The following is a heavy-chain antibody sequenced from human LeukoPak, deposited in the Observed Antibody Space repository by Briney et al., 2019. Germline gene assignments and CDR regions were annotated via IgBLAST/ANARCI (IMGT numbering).Heavy chain of an antibody. D-gene: IGHD3-10*01. CDR1: GYTFTGYY. Sequence: ASVKVSCKASGYTFTGYYMHWVRHAPGQGLEWMGWINPNSGGTNYAQKFQGRVTMTRDTSISTAYMELSRLRSDDTAVYYCARDRTRSGMDAFDIWGQGTMVTVSS. CDR2: INPNSGGT. V-gene: IGHV1-2*02. J-gene: IGHJ3*02. CDR3: ARDRTRSGMDAFDI.